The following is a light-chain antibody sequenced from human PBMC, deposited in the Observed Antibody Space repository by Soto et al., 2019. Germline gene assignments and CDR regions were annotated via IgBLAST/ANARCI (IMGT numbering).Light chain of an antibody. J-gene: IGKJ4*01. V-gene: IGKV1-27*01. CDR3: QKYNSAPLT. Sequence: DIQMTQSPSSLSAYVGYRVNITCRASQGISNYLAWYQQKPGTVPKLLIYAASTLQSGVPSRFSGSGSGTDFTLTISSLQPEDVATYYCQKYNSAPLTFGVGTQVEIK. CDR1: QGISNY. CDR2: AAS.